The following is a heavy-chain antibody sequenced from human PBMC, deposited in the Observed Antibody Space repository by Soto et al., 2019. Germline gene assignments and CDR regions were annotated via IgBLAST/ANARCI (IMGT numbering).Heavy chain of an antibody. J-gene: IGHJ4*02. CDR2: IYYDGST. Sequence: SETLSLTCTVSGGSISSYYWSWIRQPPGKGLEWIGYIYYDGSTDYNPSLKSRVTMSVDTSKNQFSLKLRSVTAADTAVYFCAIKCSGGSCSSDGYYWGQGTLVTVSS. CDR1: GGSISSYY. D-gene: IGHD2-15*01. V-gene: IGHV4-59*04. CDR3: AIKCSGGSCSSDGYY.